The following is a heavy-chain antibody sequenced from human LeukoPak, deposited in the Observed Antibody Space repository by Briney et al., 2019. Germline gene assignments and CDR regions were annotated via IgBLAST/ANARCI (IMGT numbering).Heavy chain of an antibody. Sequence: GGSLRLSCVASGFSISDHYMDWVRQAPGKGLEWVGRVRNKPNGYTTDYGTSVKGRFTISRDDSKNSLYLQMNSLTGEDTAVYYCTRVRHGAYFDYWGQGALVSVSS. CDR2: VRNKPNGYTT. CDR3: TRVRHGAYFDY. D-gene: IGHD4-17*01. V-gene: IGHV3-72*01. J-gene: IGHJ4*02. CDR1: GFSISDHY.